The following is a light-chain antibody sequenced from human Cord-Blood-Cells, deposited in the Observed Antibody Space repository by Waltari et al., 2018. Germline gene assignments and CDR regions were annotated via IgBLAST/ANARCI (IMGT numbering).Light chain of an antibody. Sequence: EIVMTQSPATLSVSPVERATLSCRASQSVSSNLAWYQQKHGQAPRLLIYGASTRATGIPARCSGSGSGTEFTLTISSLQSEDFAVYYCQQYNNWPPWTFGQGTKVEIK. CDR2: GAS. J-gene: IGKJ1*01. V-gene: IGKV3-15*01. CDR1: QSVSSN. CDR3: QQYNNWPPWT.